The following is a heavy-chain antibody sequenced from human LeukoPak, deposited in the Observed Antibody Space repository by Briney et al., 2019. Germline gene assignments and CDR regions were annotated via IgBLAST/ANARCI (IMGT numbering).Heavy chain of an antibody. Sequence: SETLSLTCAVYGGSFSGYYWSWIRQPPGKGLEWIGEINHSGSTNYNPSLKSRVTISVDTSKNQFSLKLSSVTAADTAVYYCARDRYDFLRNRKGFVGYYYMDVWGKGTTVTISS. V-gene: IGHV4-34*01. CDR1: GGSFSGYY. J-gene: IGHJ6*03. D-gene: IGHD3-3*01. CDR3: ARDRYDFLRNRKGFVGYYYMDV. CDR2: INHSGST.